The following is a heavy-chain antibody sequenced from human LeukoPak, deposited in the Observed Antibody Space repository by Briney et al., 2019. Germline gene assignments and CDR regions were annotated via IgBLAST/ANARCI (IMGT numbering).Heavy chain of an antibody. D-gene: IGHD6-13*01. Sequence: ASVKVSCKASGYTFTNYGISWVRQAPGQGLEWMGWISTYNANTNYAQKLQGRVTMTTDTSTSTAYMELRSLRSDDTAVYYCARKTIAGGYNWFDPWGQGTPVTVSS. CDR2: ISTYNANT. CDR3: ARKTIAGGYNWFDP. J-gene: IGHJ5*02. V-gene: IGHV1-18*01. CDR1: GYTFTNYG.